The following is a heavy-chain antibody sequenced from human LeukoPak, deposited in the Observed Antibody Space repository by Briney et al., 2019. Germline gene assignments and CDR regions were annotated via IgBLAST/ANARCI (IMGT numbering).Heavy chain of an antibody. D-gene: IGHD2-2*01. V-gene: IGHV4-59*01. J-gene: IGHJ3*02. CDR1: GGSISSYY. CDR3: ARVVVVPAAMLAFDI. CDR2: IYYSGST. Sequence: SETLSLTCTVSGGSISSYYWSWIRQPPGKELDWIGHIYYSGSTNYNPSLKSRVTISVDTSKNQFSLKLSSVTAADTAVYYCARVVVVPAAMLAFDIWGQGTMVTVSS.